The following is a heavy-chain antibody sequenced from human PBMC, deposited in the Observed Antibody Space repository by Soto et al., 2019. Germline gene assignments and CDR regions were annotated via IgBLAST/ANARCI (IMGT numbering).Heavy chain of an antibody. J-gene: IGHJ6*02. CDR3: TRYMTTDYYYYYGRDV. D-gene: IGHD3-16*02. CDR1: GFTFSNAW. Sequence: GGSLRLSCAASGFTFSNAWMSWVRQAPGKGLEWVGRIKSKTDGGTTDYAAPVKGRFTISRDDSKNTLYLQMNSLKTEDTAVYYCTRYMTTDYYYYYGRDVWCQGTTVTVSS. CDR2: IKSKTDGGTT. V-gene: IGHV3-15*01.